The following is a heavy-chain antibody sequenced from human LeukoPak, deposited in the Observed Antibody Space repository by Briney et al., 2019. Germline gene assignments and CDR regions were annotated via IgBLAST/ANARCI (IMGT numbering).Heavy chain of an antibody. J-gene: IGHJ4*02. V-gene: IGHV4-59*08. CDR1: GGSISSYY. CDR3: ARHLVGAALYYFDY. Sequence: SETLSLTCTVSGGSISSYYWSWIRQPPGKGLEWIGYIYYSGSTNYNPSLKSRVTISVDTSKNQFSLKLSSVTAANTAVYYCARHLVGAALYYFDYWGQGTLVTVSS. CDR2: IYYSGST. D-gene: IGHD2-15*01.